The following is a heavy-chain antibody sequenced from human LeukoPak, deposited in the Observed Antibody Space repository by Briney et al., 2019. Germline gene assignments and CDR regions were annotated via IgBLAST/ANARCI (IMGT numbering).Heavy chain of an antibody. V-gene: IGHV5-51*01. CDR2: IYPGDSDT. J-gene: IGHJ4*02. CDR1: EYSFTSYW. Sequence: GESLKISCKGSEYSFTSYWIGGVRQMPGKGLEWMGIIYPGDSDTSYSPSFGGKVTISAAKSISTSYLHWSSLTEADTAMYYCEIGVATIPPLDYWGQGTLVTVSS. D-gene: IGHD4/OR15-4a*01. CDR3: EIGVATIPPLDY.